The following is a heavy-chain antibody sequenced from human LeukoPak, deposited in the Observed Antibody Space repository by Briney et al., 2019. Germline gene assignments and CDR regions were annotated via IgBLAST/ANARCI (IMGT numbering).Heavy chain of an antibody. CDR3: ASSAGALIDC. CDR2: IWFDGSNK. V-gene: IGHV3-33*01. Sequence: GGSLRLSCAASGFTFSNYDMHWVRQAPGKGLEWVAVIWFDGSNKFCADSVKGRFTISRDNSKNTLYLQMNSLRAEDTAVYYCASSAGALIDCWGQGTLVTVSS. D-gene: IGHD6-19*01. CDR1: GFTFSNYD. J-gene: IGHJ4*02.